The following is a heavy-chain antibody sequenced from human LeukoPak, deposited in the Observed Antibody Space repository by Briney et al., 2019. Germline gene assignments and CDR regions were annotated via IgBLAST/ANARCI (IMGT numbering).Heavy chain of an antibody. V-gene: IGHV3-11*04. CDR1: GFTFSDYY. CDR3: ARGRYYYILTGYHRNEAFDI. CDR2: ISSSGSTI. J-gene: IGHJ3*02. Sequence: GGSLRLSCAASGFTFSDYYMSWIRQAPGKGLEWVSYISSSGSTIYYADSVKGRFTISRDNAKNSLYLQMNSLRAEDTAVYYCARGRYYYILTGYHRNEAFDIWGQGTMVTVSS. D-gene: IGHD3-9*01.